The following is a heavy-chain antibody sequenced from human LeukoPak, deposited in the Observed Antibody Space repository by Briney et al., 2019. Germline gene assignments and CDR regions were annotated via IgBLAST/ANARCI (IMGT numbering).Heavy chain of an antibody. D-gene: IGHD5-18*01. J-gene: IGHJ4*02. CDR3: ASRGYSYGYPFDY. Sequence: GESLRLSCAASGFTFSSYWMSWVRQAPGKGLEWVANIKQDGSEKYYVDSVKGRFTISRDNAKNSLYLQMNSLRAEDTAVYYCASRGYSYGYPFDYWGQGTLVTVSS. CDR2: IKQDGSEK. V-gene: IGHV3-7*01. CDR1: GFTFSSYW.